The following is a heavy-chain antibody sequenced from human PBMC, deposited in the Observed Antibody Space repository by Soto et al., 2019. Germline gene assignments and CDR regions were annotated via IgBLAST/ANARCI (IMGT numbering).Heavy chain of an antibody. CDR2: LYHSGTT. CDR3: ARATAPCLFDP. V-gene: IGHV4-31*03. D-gene: IGHD1-1*01. CDR1: GASISTGGYY. Sequence: QVRLQESGPGLVKPSQTLSLTCIVSGASISTGGYYWSWIRQHPGKGLELIGYLYHSGTTYYNPSLESRLSIAADSSKNLLSLNLPSVTAAGTAIYYGARATAPCLFDPWGQGTLVTVSS. J-gene: IGHJ5*02.